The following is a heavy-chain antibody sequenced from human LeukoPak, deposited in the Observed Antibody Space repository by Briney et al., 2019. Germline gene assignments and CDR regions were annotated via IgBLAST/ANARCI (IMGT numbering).Heavy chain of an antibody. V-gene: IGHV3-30-3*01. Sequence: GGSLRLSCAASGFTFSSYAMHWVRQAPGKGLEWVAVISYDGSNKYYADSVKGRFTISRDNSKNTLYLQMNSLRAEDTAVYYCAKDSPIGTYYHYYGMDVWGQGTTVTVSS. J-gene: IGHJ6*02. CDR1: GFTFSSYA. D-gene: IGHD1-26*01. CDR3: AKDSPIGTYYHYYGMDV. CDR2: ISYDGSNK.